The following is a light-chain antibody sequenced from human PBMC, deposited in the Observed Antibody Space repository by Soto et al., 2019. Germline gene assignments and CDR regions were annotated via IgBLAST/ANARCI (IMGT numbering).Light chain of an antibody. V-gene: IGLV2-14*03. J-gene: IGLJ1*01. CDR1: SSDVDAYNF. Sequence: QSVLTQPASVSGSPGQSIAISCTGTSSDVDAYNFVSWYQHHPDKAPKLITLDVSNRPSGVSDRFSGSKSGNTASLSISGLQADDEADYYCSSHTTYNTRGFGSGTKVTVL. CDR2: DVS. CDR3: SSHTTYNTRG.